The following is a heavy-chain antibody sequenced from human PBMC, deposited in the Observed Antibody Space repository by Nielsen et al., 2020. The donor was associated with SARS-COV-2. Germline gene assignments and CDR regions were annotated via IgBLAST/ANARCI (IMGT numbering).Heavy chain of an antibody. CDR2: INHNGGT. CDR3: ARGRDGGIYAYLHHMDV. D-gene: IGHD5-24*01. CDR1: GGSISSGDYY. V-gene: IGHV4-61*08. Sequence: SETLSLTCTVSGGSISSGDYYWSWIRQAPGKGLEWIGEINHNGGTNYISPLTSRVTISVDTSRRQFSLKMTSLTAADTAVYYCARGRDGGIYAYLHHMDVWGEGTAVTVSS. J-gene: IGHJ6*03.